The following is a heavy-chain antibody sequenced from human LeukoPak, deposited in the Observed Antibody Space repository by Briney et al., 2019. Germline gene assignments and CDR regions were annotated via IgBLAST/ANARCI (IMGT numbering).Heavy chain of an antibody. CDR1: GGSISSYY. J-gene: IGHJ4*02. CDR2: IYYSGST. D-gene: IGHD6-19*01. V-gene: IGHV4-59*01. Sequence: SETLSLTCTVSGGSISSYYWSWIRQPPGKGLEWIGYIYYSGSTNYNPSLKSRVTISVDTSKNQFSLKLSSVTAADTAVYYCAGESFGSSGMDYWGQGTLVTVSS. CDR3: AGESFGSSGMDY.